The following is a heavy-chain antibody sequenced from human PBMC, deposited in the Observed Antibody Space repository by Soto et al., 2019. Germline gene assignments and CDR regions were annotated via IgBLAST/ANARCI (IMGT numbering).Heavy chain of an antibody. V-gene: IGHV4-4*08. CDR2: IHPGWGA. Sequence: SETLSLTCTISGGSISAYYWGWIRQPPGKGLEWIGYIHPGWGANYNPSLKSRVTISLDTSKTQISLELSSMTAADAALYYCISTSCYRGWRSYYGMDVWGQGTTVTVSS. CDR1: GGSISAYY. J-gene: IGHJ6*02. D-gene: IGHD2-2*01. CDR3: ISTSCYRGWRSYYGMDV.